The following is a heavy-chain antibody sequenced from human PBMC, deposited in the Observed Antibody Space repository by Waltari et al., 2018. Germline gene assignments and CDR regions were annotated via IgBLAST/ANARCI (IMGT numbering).Heavy chain of an antibody. V-gene: IGHV1-46*01. CDR2: INPSSGRT. J-gene: IGHJ5*02. CDR1: GYTFTRYH. Sequence: QVQLVQSGAEVKKPGASVKVSCKASGYTFTRYHMHWVRQAPGQGTAWMGIINPSSGRTGNRRKFQGRVTMTRDTSTSPVYVERSSLGSEDTAMYYCARDRGSRKRWCWFDPCSQGTLVTVSS. D-gene: IGHD2-8*01. CDR3: ARDRGSRKRWCWFDP.